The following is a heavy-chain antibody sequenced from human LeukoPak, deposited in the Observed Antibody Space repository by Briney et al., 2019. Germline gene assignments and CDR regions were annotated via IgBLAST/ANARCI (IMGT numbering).Heavy chain of an antibody. Sequence: GGSLGLSCAASGFTVSSNYMSWVRQAPGKGLEWVSVIYSGGSTYYADSVKGRFTISRDNSKNTLYLQMNSLRAEDTAVYYCASSYSSSWSYDYWGQGTLVTVSS. V-gene: IGHV3-53*01. CDR2: IYSGGST. CDR3: ASSYSSSWSYDY. D-gene: IGHD6-13*01. J-gene: IGHJ4*02. CDR1: GFTVSSNY.